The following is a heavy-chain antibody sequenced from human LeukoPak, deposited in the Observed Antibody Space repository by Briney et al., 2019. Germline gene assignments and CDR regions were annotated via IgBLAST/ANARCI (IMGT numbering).Heavy chain of an antibody. D-gene: IGHD3-3*01. Sequence: PGGSLRLSCAASGFTFSSYAMHWVRQAPGKGLEWVAVISYDGSNKYYADSVKGRFTISRDNSKNTLYLQMNSLRAEDTAVYYCARDNSQPFWSGYYGPSWDYYYGMDVWGQGTTVTVSS. CDR1: GFTFSSYA. CDR3: ARDNSQPFWSGYYGPSWDYYYGMDV. V-gene: IGHV3-30-3*01. CDR2: ISYDGSNK. J-gene: IGHJ6*02.